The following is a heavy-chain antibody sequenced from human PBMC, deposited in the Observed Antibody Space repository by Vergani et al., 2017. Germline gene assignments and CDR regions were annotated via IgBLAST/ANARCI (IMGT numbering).Heavy chain of an antibody. CDR3: ARDHGVAVAGTDLDY. CDR2: ISSSSSTI. Sequence: EVQLLESGGGLVQPGGSLRLSCAASGFTFSSYSMNWVRQAPGKGLEWVSYISSSSSTIYYADSVKGRFTISRDNAKNSLYLQMNSLRAEDTAVYYCARDHGVAVAGTDLDYWGQGTLVTVSS. J-gene: IGHJ4*02. D-gene: IGHD6-19*01. V-gene: IGHV3-48*01. CDR1: GFTFSSYS.